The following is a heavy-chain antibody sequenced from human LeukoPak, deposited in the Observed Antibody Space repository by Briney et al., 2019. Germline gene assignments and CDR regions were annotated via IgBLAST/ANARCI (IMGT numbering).Heavy chain of an antibody. V-gene: IGHV1-24*01. CDR3: AALIRITMVRGVIDGLDI. Sequence: ASVKVSCKVSGYTLTELSMHWVRQAPGKGLEWMGGFDPEDGETICAQKFQGRVTMTEDTSTDTAYMELSSLRSEDTAVYYCAALIRITMVRGVIDGLDIWGQGTMVTVSS. J-gene: IGHJ3*02. CDR1: GYTLTELS. D-gene: IGHD3-10*01. CDR2: FDPEDGET.